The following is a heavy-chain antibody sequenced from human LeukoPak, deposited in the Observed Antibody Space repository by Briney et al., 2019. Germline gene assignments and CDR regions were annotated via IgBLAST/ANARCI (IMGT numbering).Heavy chain of an antibody. V-gene: IGHV3-74*01. CDR1: GSTFSSYW. Sequence: GSLRLSCAASGSTFSSYWMHWVRQAPGKGLVWVSRINSDGTSTSYADSVKGRFTISRDNAKNTLYLQMNSLRAEDTAVYYCARGHWDVLRYFDWLSETMDVWGKGTTVTISS. CDR2: INSDGTST. D-gene: IGHD3-9*01. J-gene: IGHJ6*04. CDR3: ARGHWDVLRYFDWLSETMDV.